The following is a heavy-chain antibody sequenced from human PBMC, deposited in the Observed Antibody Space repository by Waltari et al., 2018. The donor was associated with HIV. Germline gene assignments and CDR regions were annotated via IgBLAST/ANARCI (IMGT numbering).Heavy chain of an antibody. CDR1: GYSFTDFY. J-gene: IGHJ4*02. D-gene: IGHD3-16*01. CDR3: ARGDRENKYFEF. V-gene: IGHV1-2*02. Sequence: QVQLVQSGVHVWKPGASMKVSCTASGYSFTDFYIHWVRQAPGQGLEWMGWVNPHNGDTIYAQKFQDTVTMARDTAITTAYMELRRLKSDDTAIYYCARGDRENKYFEFWGQGTLVTVSS. CDR2: VNPHNGDT.